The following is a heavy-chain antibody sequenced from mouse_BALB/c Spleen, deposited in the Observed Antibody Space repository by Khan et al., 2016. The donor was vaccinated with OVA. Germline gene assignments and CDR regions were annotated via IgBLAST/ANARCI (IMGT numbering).Heavy chain of an antibody. CDR3: ARVYGGDFDY. D-gene: IGHD1-1*01. CDR2: ISYSGNT. V-gene: IGHV3-2*02. Sequence: VQLKESGPGLVKPSQSLSLTCTVTGYSIASDYAWNWIRQFPGNKLEWMGFISYSGNTNYNTSIKNRISITRDTSKNQFFLQLNSVTSEDTATYYCARVYGGDFDYGGQGTTLTVSS. J-gene: IGHJ2*01. CDR1: GYSIASDYA.